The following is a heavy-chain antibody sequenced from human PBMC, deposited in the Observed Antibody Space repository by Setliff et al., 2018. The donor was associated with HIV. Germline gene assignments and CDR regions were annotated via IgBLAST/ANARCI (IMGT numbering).Heavy chain of an antibody. D-gene: IGHD3-22*01. CDR3: ARETYYYDSIGYWRSDAFDV. V-gene: IGHV4-61*09. Sequence: SETLSLTCTVSGGSINSGTYYWTWIRQPAGKGLEWVGHIYTSGSTNYNPSLKSRVTISVDTSKNQFSLNLNSVTAADTAVYHCARETYYYDSIGYWRSDAFDVWGQGTMVTVSS. CDR1: GGSINSGTYY. J-gene: IGHJ3*01. CDR2: IYTSGST.